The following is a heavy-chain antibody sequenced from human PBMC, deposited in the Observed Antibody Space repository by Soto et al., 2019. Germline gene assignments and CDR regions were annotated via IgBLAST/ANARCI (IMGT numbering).Heavy chain of an antibody. CDR3: ARESEYMDV. J-gene: IGHJ6*03. CDR1: GGSFSGYY. V-gene: IGHV4-34*01. Sequence: SETLSLTCAVYGGSFSGYYWSWIRQPPGKGLEWIGEINHSGSTNYNPSLKSRVTISVDTSKNQFSLKLSSVTAADTAVYYCARESEYMDVWGKGTTVTVSS. CDR2: INHSGST.